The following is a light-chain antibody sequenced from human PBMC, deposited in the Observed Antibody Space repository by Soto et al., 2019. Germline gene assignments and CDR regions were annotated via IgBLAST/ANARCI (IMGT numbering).Light chain of an antibody. CDR1: QSISRY. CDR2: SAS. Sequence: IQMTQSPSSLSASVGDRVSITCRASQSISRYLNWYQQKPGKPPKLLIYSASSLQSGVPSRFSGSGSGTDFTLTISSLQPEDFATYYCQQSYTTPPWTFGQGTNVEIK. V-gene: IGKV1-39*01. CDR3: QQSYTTPPWT. J-gene: IGKJ1*01.